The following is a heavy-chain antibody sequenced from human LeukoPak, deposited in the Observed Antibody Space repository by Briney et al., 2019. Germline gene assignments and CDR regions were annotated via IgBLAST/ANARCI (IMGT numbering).Heavy chain of an antibody. V-gene: IGHV1-8*01. CDR1: GYTFTSYD. CDR3: ARGRIPMDCSSTSCYFIDYGMDV. J-gene: IGHJ6*02. CDR2: MNPNRGNT. D-gene: IGHD2-2*01. Sequence: ASVKVSCKASGYTFTSYDINWVRQATGQGLEWMGWMNPNRGNTGYAQKFQGRVTMTRNTSISTAYMELSSLRSEDTAVYYCARGRIPMDCSSTSCYFIDYGMDVWGQGTTVTVSS.